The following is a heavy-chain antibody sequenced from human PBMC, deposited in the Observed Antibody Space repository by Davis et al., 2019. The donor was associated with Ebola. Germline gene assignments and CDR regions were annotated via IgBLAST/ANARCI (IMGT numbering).Heavy chain of an antibody. CDR2: IIPIFGTA. Sequence: SVKVSYKASGGTFSSYAISWVRQAPGQGLEWMGGIIPIFGTANYAQKFQGRVTITADESTSTAYMELSSLRSEDTAVYYCARGDSGVPYYMDVWGKGTTVTVSS. D-gene: IGHD2-15*01. J-gene: IGHJ6*03. CDR3: ARGDSGVPYYMDV. CDR1: GGTFSSYA. V-gene: IGHV1-69*13.